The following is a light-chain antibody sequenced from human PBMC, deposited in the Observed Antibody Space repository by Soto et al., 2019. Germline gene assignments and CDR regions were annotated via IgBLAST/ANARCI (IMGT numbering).Light chain of an antibody. J-gene: IGKJ3*01. CDR1: QGISSY. V-gene: IGKV1-9*01. CDR3: QQLNSYPT. Sequence: DIQLTQSPSFLSASVGDRVTITCRASQGISSYLAWYQQKPGKAPKLLIYAASNLQSGVPSRFSGSGSGTEFTLTISSLQPEDFSTYYGQQLNSYPTFGPGTKVDIK. CDR2: AAS.